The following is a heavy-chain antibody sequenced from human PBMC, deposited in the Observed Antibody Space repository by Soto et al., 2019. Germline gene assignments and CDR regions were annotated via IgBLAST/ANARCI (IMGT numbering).Heavy chain of an antibody. V-gene: IGHV1-18*01. CDR2: ISAYNGNT. J-gene: IGHJ4*02. CDR3: ACFDGPGEPADDFDY. Sequence: ASVKVSCKASGYTFTSYGISWVRQAPGQGLEGMGWISAYNGNTNYAQKLQDRVTMTTDTSTSTAYMELRSLRSDDTAVYACACFDGPGEPADDFDYWGQGTLVTVSS. CDR1: GYTFTSYG. D-gene: IGHD3-16*01.